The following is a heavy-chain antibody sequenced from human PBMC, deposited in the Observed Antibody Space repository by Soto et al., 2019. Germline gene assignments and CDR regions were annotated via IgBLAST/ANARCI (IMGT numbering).Heavy chain of an antibody. V-gene: IGHV3-23*01. CDR3: AKRGDTTSWYWFDP. J-gene: IGHJ5*02. CDR2: ISASGTSM. CDR1: GFTLTSFG. D-gene: IGHD6-13*01. Sequence: EVQLLDSGGGLVQPGGSLRLSCAASGFTLTSFGMSWVRQAPGKGLEWVSSISASGTSMYYAKSVEGRFTISRDTSKNTLCLQMNSLRAEDTAVYYCAKRGDTTSWYWFDPWGQGTLVTVSS.